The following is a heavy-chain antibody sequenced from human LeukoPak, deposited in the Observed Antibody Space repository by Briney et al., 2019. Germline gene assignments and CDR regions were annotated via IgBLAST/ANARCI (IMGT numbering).Heavy chain of an antibody. CDR3: ARGCSGGSCYSDYYYYYMDV. V-gene: IGHV3-30*02. CDR2: IRHVGSNE. Sequence: GGSLRLSCGASGFTFSNCGMHWVRQAPGKGLEWVAFIRHVGSNEYYADSVKGRFTISRDNAKNSLYLQMNSLRAEDTAVYYCARGCSGGSCYSDYYYYYMDVWGKGTTVTIS. J-gene: IGHJ6*03. D-gene: IGHD2-15*01. CDR1: GFTFSNCG.